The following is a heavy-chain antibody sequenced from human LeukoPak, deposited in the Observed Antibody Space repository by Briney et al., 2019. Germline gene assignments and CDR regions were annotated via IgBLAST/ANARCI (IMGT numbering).Heavy chain of an antibody. Sequence: ASVKVSCKASGYTXTSYYMHWVRQAPGQGLEWMGIMNPIGGSTTYAKKYQDRVTMTRETSTSKVYMEGNSLGSEDTAMYYWARVVGERGGALNIWGQGKMVTVSS. V-gene: IGHV1-46*01. CDR2: MNPIGGST. D-gene: IGHD3-10*01. CDR3: ARVVGERGGALNI. CDR1: GYTXTSYY. J-gene: IGHJ3*02.